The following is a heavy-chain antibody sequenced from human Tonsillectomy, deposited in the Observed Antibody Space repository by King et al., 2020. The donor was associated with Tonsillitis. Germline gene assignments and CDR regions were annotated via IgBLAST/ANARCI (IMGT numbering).Heavy chain of an antibody. J-gene: IGHJ3*02. CDR3: AKAPWGAYGKNEAFDI. Sequence: VQLVESGGGVVQPERSLRLSCAASGFTFRNYDMHWVRQAPGKGLEGVAVISYDGSNKYYVDSVKGRFTISRDNSKNTLHLQMNSLRAEDTAVYYCAKAPWGAYGKNEAFDIWGQGTMVTVSS. V-gene: IGHV3-30*18. CDR1: GFTFRNYD. D-gene: IGHD4-17*01. CDR2: ISYDGSNK.